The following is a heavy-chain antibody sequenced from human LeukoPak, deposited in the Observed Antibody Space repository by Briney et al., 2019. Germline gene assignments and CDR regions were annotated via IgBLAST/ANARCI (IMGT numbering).Heavy chain of an antibody. V-gene: IGHV4-34*01. D-gene: IGHD3-22*01. Sequence: SETLSLTYAVYGGSFSGYYWSWIRQPPGKGLEWIGEINHSGSTNYNPSLKSRVTISVDTSKNQFSLKLSSVTAADTAVYYCAREETYDSSGYYFPTWGQGTLVTVSS. CDR3: AREETYDSSGYYFPT. CDR2: INHSGST. CDR1: GGSFSGYY. J-gene: IGHJ5*02.